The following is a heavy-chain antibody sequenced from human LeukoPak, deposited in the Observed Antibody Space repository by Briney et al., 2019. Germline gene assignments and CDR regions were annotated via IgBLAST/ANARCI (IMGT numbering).Heavy chain of an antibody. CDR1: GGSISSSNW. D-gene: IGHD4-11*01. J-gene: IGHJ2*01. CDR3: ARSYSNYVHWYFDL. CDR2: IYHSGST. Sequence: SETLSLTCAVSGGSISSSNWWSWVRQPPGKGLEWIGEIYHSGSTNYNPSLKSRVTISVDKSNNQFSLNLSSVTAADTAVYYCARSYSNYVHWYFDLWGRGALVTVSS. V-gene: IGHV4-4*02.